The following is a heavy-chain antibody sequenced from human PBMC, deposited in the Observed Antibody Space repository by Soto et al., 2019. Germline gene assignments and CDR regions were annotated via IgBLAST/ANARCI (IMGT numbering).Heavy chain of an antibody. Sequence: QVQLVQSGAEVKKPGSSVKVSCKASGGTFSSYAISWVRQAPGQGLEWMGGIIPIFGTANYTQKFQGRVTITADESTSTAYMELSSLRSEDTAVYYCAKGYDSSGYTDYYFDYWGQGTLVTVSS. D-gene: IGHD3-22*01. CDR2: IIPIFGTA. J-gene: IGHJ4*02. V-gene: IGHV1-69*01. CDR1: GGTFSSYA. CDR3: AKGYDSSGYTDYYFDY.